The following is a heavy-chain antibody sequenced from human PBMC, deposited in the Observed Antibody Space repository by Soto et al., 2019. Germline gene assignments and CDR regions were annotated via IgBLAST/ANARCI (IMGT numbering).Heavy chain of an antibody. Sequence: QVQLVQSGAEVKKPGASVKVSCKAFGYTFTTYGINWVRQAPGQGLEWMGWVSPYNGDTTYAQKVQGRVTMTTDTSTRIAYLELGSLRSDDTAMYYCAREVGHMDVWGQGTTVTVSS. CDR3: AREVGHMDV. J-gene: IGHJ6*02. CDR2: VSPYNGDT. V-gene: IGHV1-18*04. CDR1: GYTFTTYG. D-gene: IGHD2-2*01.